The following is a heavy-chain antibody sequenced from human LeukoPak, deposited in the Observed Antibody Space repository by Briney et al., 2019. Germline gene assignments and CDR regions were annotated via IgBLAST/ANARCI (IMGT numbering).Heavy chain of an antibody. CDR1: GGSINSYY. CDR2: IYYSGNT. Sequence: SETLSLTCTVSGGSINSYYWSWIQQPPGKGLEYIGHIYYSGNTDYNPSLKSRVTISVDTSKNQFSLNLSSVTAADTAVYYCARWYCSSTTCYHMDVWGKGTTVTVSS. CDR3: ARWYCSSTTCYHMDV. D-gene: IGHD2/OR15-2a*01. J-gene: IGHJ6*03. V-gene: IGHV4-59*01.